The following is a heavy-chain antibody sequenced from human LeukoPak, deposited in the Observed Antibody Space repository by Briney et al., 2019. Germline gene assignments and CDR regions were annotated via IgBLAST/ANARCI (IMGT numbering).Heavy chain of an antibody. D-gene: IGHD6-13*01. CDR3: AKDRAAAGTFDY. CDR1: GFTFSSYW. CDR2: ISGSGGST. Sequence: GGSLRFSCAASGFTFSSYWMSWVRQAPGKGLEWVSAISGSGGSTYYADSVKGRFTISRDNSKNTLYLQMNSLRAEDTAVYYCAKDRAAAGTFDYWGQGTLVTVSS. V-gene: IGHV3-23*01. J-gene: IGHJ4*02.